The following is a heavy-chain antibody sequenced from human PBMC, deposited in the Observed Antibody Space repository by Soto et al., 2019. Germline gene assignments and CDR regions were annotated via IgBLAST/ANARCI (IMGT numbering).Heavy chain of an antibody. Sequence: QGQLQESGPGLVKPSETLSLTCTVSGGSISSYYWSWIRQPPGKRLEWIGYIYYSGSTNYNTSLKSRVTISVDKSKNQFSRKLSSVTAADTVVYYCARGIQLCPSTYYFDYWGQGTLVTVSS. J-gene: IGHJ4*02. CDR1: GGSISSYY. D-gene: IGHD5-18*01. V-gene: IGHV4-59*01. CDR3: ARGIQLCPSTYYFDY. CDR2: IYYSGST.